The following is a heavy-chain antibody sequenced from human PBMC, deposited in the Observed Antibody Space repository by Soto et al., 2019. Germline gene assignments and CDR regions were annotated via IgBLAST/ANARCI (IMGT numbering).Heavy chain of an antibody. CDR3: ARTGGPVSFDY. CDR2: IYNSGAT. J-gene: IGHJ4*02. V-gene: IGHV4-61*01. D-gene: IGHD2-15*01. Sequence: ETLSLTCTVSGGSVNTDSYYWSWIRQPPGKGLEWIGYIYNSGATNYNRSLKCRVTISLDTSKSQFSLNLSSVTAADTAVYYCARTGGPVSFDYWGQGTPVTVSS. CDR1: GGSVNTDSYY.